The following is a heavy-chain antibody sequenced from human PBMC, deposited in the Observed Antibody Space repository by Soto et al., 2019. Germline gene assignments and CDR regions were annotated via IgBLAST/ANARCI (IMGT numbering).Heavy chain of an antibody. CDR2: INLSGGST. CDR3: AGEGWDY. V-gene: IGHV1-46*01. D-gene: IGHD2-15*01. J-gene: IGHJ4*02. Sequence: QVQLVHSGAEVKKPGASVKVSCTASGYTFTSYYMPWMRHAPGQGLEWMGIINLSGGSTSNAQKFQGRVTMTRDTSTFTVYMEISSLGSEATAVYYCAGEGWDYWGQGTLVTVSS. CDR1: GYTFTSYY.